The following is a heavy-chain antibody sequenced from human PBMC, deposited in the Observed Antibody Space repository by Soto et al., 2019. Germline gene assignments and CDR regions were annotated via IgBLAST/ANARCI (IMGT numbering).Heavy chain of an antibody. Sequence: SETLSLTCTVSGGSISSSSYYWGWIRQPPGQGLEWIGSIYYSGSTYYNPSLKSRVTISVDTSKNQFSLKLSSVTAADTAVYYCARLACSCLNDYYYGMDVWGQGTTVTVSS. V-gene: IGHV4-39*01. D-gene: IGHD3-16*01. CDR1: GGSISSSSYY. J-gene: IGHJ6*02. CDR2: IYYSGST. CDR3: ARLACSCLNDYYYGMDV.